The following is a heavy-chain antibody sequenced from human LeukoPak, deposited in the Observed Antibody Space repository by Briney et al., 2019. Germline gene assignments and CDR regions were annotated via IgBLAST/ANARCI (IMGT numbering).Heavy chain of an antibody. V-gene: IGHV4-34*01. J-gene: IGHJ6*02. Sequence: SETLSLTCAVYGGSFSGYYWSWIRQPPGKGLEWIGEINHSGSTNYNPSLKSRVTISVDTSKNQFSLKLSSVTAEDTAVYYCAISRRKNYYYGMDVWGQGTTVTVSS. CDR2: INHSGST. CDR1: GGSFSGYY. D-gene: IGHD6-13*01. CDR3: AISRRKNYYYGMDV.